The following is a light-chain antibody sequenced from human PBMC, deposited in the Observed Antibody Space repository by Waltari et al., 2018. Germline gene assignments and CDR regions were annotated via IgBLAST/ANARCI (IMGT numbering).Light chain of an antibody. CDR1: QSVSSN. CDR3: QQYNNWPLT. V-gene: IGKV3-15*01. CDR2: GAS. Sequence: ETGMTQSPDTLSVSAGERATLSCRASQSVSSNLAWYQHKPGQAPRLLIYGASIRATGIPARLSGSGSGTEFTLTISSLQSEDFAVYYCQQYNNWPLTFGGGTKVEIK. J-gene: IGKJ4*01.